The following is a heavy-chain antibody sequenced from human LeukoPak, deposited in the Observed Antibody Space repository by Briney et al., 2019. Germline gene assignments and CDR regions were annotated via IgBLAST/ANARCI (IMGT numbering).Heavy chain of an antibody. CDR1: GFIFDDHG. CDR3: AKDTGSPADAITMEDNAFDI. CDR2: ISWSSGII. J-gene: IGHJ3*02. Sequence: GGSLRLSCAASGFIFDDHGMHWVRQAPGKGLEWVSGISWSSGIIGYADSVKGRFTISRDNAKNSLYLQMESLRAEDTAVYYCAKDTGSPADAITMEDNAFDIWGQGTMVTVSS. D-gene: IGHD3-3*01. V-gene: IGHV3-9*01.